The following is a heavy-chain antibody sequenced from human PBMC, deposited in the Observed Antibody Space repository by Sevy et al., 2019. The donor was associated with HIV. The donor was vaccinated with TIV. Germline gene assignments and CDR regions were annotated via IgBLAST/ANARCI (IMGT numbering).Heavy chain of an antibody. J-gene: IGHJ4*02. V-gene: IGHV4-61*01. CDR3: VRDTRMGSYFFDY. D-gene: IGHD3-10*01. Sequence: SETLSLTCTVFGDSVSSGNYFWTWIRQPPGKGLVWIGYIYYSGSTNYNLSLKSRLTISVDTSNNQFSLKVRSVTAADTAVYYCVRDTRMGSYFFDYWGQGALVTVSS. CDR2: IYYSGST. CDR1: GDSVSSGNYF.